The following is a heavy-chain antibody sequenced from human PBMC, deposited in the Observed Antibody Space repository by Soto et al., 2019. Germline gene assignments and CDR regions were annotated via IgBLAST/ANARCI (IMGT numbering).Heavy chain of an antibody. CDR1: GFTFSSYG. CDR2: IWYDGSNK. D-gene: IGHD5-12*01. Sequence: QVQLVESGGGVVQPGRSLRLSCAASGFTFSSYGMHWVRQAPGKGLEWVAVIWYDGSNKYYADSVKGRFTISRDNSKNTLYLKMSSLRAEDTAVYYCAREKATIRSAFDYWGQGTLVTVSS. CDR3: AREKATIRSAFDY. J-gene: IGHJ4*02. V-gene: IGHV3-33*01.